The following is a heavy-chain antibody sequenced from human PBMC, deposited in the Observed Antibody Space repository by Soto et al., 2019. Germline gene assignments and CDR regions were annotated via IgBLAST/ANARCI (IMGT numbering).Heavy chain of an antibody. CDR3: ARGFGSSWYYFDY. CDR1: GGSISSGGYY. D-gene: IGHD6-13*01. Sequence: TLSLTCTVSGGSISSGGYYWSWIRQHPGKGLEWIGYIYYSGSTYYNPSLKSRVTMSVDTSKNQFSLKLTSVTAADTAMYYCARGFGSSWYYFDYWGRGTLVTVSS. V-gene: IGHV4-31*03. CDR2: IYYSGST. J-gene: IGHJ4*02.